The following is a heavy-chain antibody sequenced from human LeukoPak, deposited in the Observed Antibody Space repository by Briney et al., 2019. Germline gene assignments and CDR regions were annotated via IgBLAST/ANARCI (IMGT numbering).Heavy chain of an antibody. CDR2: IYYSGST. CDR3: ARAAAQRTLSVFDY. J-gene: IGHJ4*02. Sequence: SETLSLTCTVSGASISSYYWSWIRQPPGKGLEWIGYIYYSGSTNYNPSLKSRVTISIDTSKNQFSLKLSSVTAADTAMYYCARAAAQRTLSVFDYWGQGTLVTVSS. D-gene: IGHD2-15*01. CDR1: GASISSYY. V-gene: IGHV4-59*01.